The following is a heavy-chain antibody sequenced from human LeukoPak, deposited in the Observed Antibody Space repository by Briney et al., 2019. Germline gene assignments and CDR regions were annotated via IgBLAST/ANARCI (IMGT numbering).Heavy chain of an antibody. V-gene: IGHV4-34*01. Sequence: SETLSLTCAVHGGSFSGYYWSWIRQPPGKGLEWIGEINHSGSTNYNPSLKSRVTISVDTSKNQFSLKLSSVTAADTAVYYCAREPRIAVAGVGWFDPWGQGTLVTVSS. CDR1: GGSFSGYY. D-gene: IGHD6-19*01. CDR2: INHSGST. J-gene: IGHJ5*02. CDR3: AREPRIAVAGVGWFDP.